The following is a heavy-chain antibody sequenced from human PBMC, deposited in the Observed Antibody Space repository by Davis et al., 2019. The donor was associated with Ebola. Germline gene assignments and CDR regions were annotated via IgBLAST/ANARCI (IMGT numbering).Heavy chain of an antibody. CDR1: GFTFSTYS. V-gene: IGHV3-48*02. J-gene: IGHJ4*02. Sequence: GGSLRLSCAASGFTFSTYSMTWVRQAPGKGLEWISYITSSSRIHLADSVRGRFTISRDNARKSLYLQLNSLRDEDTAVYYCAREARYAIGVNDYWGQGTLVTVSS. CDR2: ITSSSRI. D-gene: IGHD3-3*01. CDR3: AREARYAIGVNDY.